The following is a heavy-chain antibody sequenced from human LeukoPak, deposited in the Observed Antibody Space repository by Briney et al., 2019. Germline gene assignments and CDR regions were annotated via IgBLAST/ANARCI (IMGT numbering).Heavy chain of an antibody. CDR2: IYYGGST. Sequence: SETLSLTCTVSGGSISSYYWSWIRQPPGKGLEWIGYIYYGGSTNYNPSLKSRVTISVDTSKSQFSLKLSSVTAADTAVYYCARDLTPFEIGEGAFDIWGQGTMVTVSS. D-gene: IGHD3-22*01. J-gene: IGHJ3*02. V-gene: IGHV4-59*01. CDR1: GGSISSYY. CDR3: ARDLTPFEIGEGAFDI.